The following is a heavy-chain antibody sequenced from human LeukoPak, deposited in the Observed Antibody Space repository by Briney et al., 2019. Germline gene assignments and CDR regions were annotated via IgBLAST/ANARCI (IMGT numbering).Heavy chain of an antibody. Sequence: PGGSLRLSCAASGFTFSSYEMNWVRQAPGKGLEWVSYISSSGSTIYYADPVKGRFTISRDNAKNSLYLQMNSLRAEDTAVYYCASPYYYDSSGYYGVSAFDIWGQGTMVTVSS. CDR3: ASPYYYDSSGYYGVSAFDI. J-gene: IGHJ3*02. D-gene: IGHD3-22*01. CDR2: ISSSGSTI. V-gene: IGHV3-48*03. CDR1: GFTFSSYE.